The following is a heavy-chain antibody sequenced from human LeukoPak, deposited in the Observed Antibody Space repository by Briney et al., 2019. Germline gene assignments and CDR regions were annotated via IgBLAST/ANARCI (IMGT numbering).Heavy chain of an antibody. J-gene: IGHJ4*02. D-gene: IGHD1-26*01. Sequence: SETLSLTCTVSGGSISSGGFYWNWIRQQPGKGLEWIGHIYYSGGTYYNPSLKSRVTISVDASKTQLSLKLSSVTAADTAVYYCALTTRGSYWAYFDYWGQGTLVTVSS. V-gene: IGHV4-31*03. CDR2: IYYSGGT. CDR1: GGSISSGGFY. CDR3: ALTTRGSYWAYFDY.